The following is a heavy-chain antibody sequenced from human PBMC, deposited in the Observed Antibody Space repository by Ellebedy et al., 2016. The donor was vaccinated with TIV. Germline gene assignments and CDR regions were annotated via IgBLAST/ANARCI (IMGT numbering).Heavy chain of an antibody. CDR3: DTAVYYCARGKSDGWYFDL. CDR1: GFTFSSHW. Sequence: PGGSLRLSCAASGFTFSSHWMHWVRQAPGKGLVWVSRINRDGTITNYADFVKGRFTISRDNAKNTVYLQMNSLRTKDTAVRTEDTAVYYCARGKSDGWYFDLWGRGTLVTVSS. CDR2: INRDGTIT. D-gene: IGHD3-10*01. V-gene: IGHV3-74*01. J-gene: IGHJ2*01.